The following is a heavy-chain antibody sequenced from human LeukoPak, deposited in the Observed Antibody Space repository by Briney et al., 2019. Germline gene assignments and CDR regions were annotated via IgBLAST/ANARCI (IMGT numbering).Heavy chain of an antibody. D-gene: IGHD3-3*01. J-gene: IGHJ4*02. CDR1: GFTSSSCG. CDR3: ARGSEWSSGVSDY. V-gene: IGHV3-21*01. Sequence: PGGSLRLSCAASGFTSSSCGMNWVRQAPGKGLEWVSSISGSSTYIYYADSVKGRFTISRDNAKNSLYLQMNSPRAEDTAVYYCARGSEWSSGVSDYWGQGTLVTVSS. CDR2: ISGSSTYI.